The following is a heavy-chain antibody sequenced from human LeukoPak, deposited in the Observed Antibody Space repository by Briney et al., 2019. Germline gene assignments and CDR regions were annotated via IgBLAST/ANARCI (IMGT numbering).Heavy chain of an antibody. CDR3: ASSAGGGSVVVPAGGIY. CDR1: GGTFSSYA. D-gene: IGHD2-2*01. V-gene: IGHV1-69*05. Sequence: SVKVSCKASGGTFSSYAISWVRQAPGQGHEWMGGIIPIFGTANYAQKFQGRVTITTDESTSTAYMELSSLRSEDTAVYYCASSAGGGSVVVPAGGIYWGQGTLVTVSS. J-gene: IGHJ4*02. CDR2: IIPIFGTA.